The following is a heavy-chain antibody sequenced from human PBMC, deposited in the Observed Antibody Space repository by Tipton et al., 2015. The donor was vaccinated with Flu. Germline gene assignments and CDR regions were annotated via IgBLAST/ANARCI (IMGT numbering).Heavy chain of an antibody. CDR3: ARGSGSGTFLIFDL. CDR1: GGSINSTTHY. V-gene: IGHV4-39*07. Sequence: TLSLTCTVSGGSINSTTHYWGWVRQPPGKGLEWIGRIYSSGTTKYNASLKSRVTMSVDPSKNQFSLRLNSVTAADTAVYYCARGSGSGTFLIFDLWGQGTLVTVSS. CDR2: IYSSGTT. J-gene: IGHJ4*02. D-gene: IGHD3-10*01.